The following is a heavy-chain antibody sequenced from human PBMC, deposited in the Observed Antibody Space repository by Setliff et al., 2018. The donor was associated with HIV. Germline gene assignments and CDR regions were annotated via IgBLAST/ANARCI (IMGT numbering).Heavy chain of an antibody. V-gene: IGHV4-34*01. CDR1: GRSFSGYS. J-gene: IGHJ4*02. Sequence: KTPETLSLTCGVSGRSFSGYSWTWIRQSPGKGLEWIGDVNQSGSTNYNPSFKSRLIIPGDTSKSQFSMNLTAVTDADTAIYYCARGPVIDRNPAGTLTAHYRARFDYWGQGTLVTVSS. D-gene: IGHD3-9*01. CDR3: ARGPVIDRNPAGTLTAHYRARFDY. CDR2: VNQSGST.